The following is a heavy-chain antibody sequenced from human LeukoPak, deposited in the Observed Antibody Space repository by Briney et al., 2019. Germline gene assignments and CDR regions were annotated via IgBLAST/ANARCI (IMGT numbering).Heavy chain of an antibody. D-gene: IGHD5-12*01. CDR1: GGSISSGDYY. V-gene: IGHV4-30-4*01. Sequence: SETLSLTCTVSGGSISSGDYYWSWIRQPPGKGLEWIGYIYYSGSTYYNPSLKSRVTISVDTSKNQFSLKLSSVTAAGTAVYYCARYRVDIVAEYYGMDVWGQGTTVTVSS. J-gene: IGHJ6*02. CDR2: IYYSGST. CDR3: ARYRVDIVAEYYGMDV.